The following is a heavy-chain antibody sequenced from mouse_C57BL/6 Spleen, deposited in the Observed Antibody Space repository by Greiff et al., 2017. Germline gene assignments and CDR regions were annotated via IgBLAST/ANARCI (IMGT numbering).Heavy chain of an antibody. V-gene: IGHV5-9-1*02. CDR1: GFTFSSYA. CDR3: TRESHYYGSSWYYFDY. D-gene: IGHD1-1*01. J-gene: IGHJ2*01. Sequence: EVKLVESGEGLVKPGGSLKLSCAASGFTFSSYAMSWVRQTPEKRLEWVAYISSGGDYIYYADTVKGRFTISRDNARNTLYLQMSSLKSEDTAMYYCTRESHYYGSSWYYFDYWGQGTTLTVSS. CDR2: ISSGGDYI.